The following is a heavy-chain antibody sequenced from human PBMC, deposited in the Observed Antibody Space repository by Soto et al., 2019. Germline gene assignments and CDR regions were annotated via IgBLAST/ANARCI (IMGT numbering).Heavy chain of an antibody. V-gene: IGHV4-39*01. Sequence: QLQLQESGPGLVKPSETLSLTCTVSGGSISSSSYYWGWIRQPPGKGLEWIGSIYYSGSTYYNPSLKSRVTISVDTSKNQYSLKLSSVTAADTAVYYCARVYSYGYGDWFDPWGQGTLVTVSS. CDR3: ARVYSYGYGDWFDP. D-gene: IGHD5-18*01. CDR1: GGSISSSSYY. J-gene: IGHJ5*02. CDR2: IYYSGST.